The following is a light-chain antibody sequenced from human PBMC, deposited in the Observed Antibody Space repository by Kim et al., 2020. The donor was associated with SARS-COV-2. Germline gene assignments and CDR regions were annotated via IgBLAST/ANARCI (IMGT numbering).Light chain of an antibody. CDR2: KAS. Sequence: ASVGDRVNITCRASQSISSWLAWYQQKPGKAPKLLIYKASSLESGVPSRFSGSGSGTEFTLTISSLQPDDFATYYCQQYNSYSQTFGQGTKVEIK. CDR3: QQYNSYSQT. CDR1: QSISSW. V-gene: IGKV1-5*03. J-gene: IGKJ1*01.